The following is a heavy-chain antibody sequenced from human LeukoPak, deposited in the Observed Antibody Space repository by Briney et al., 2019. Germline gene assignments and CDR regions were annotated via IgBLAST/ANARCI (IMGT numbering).Heavy chain of an antibody. D-gene: IGHD6-13*01. Sequence: YADSVKGRFTISRDNSKNTLYLQMNSLRAEDTAVYYCARDHRTTIAAAGTDYWGRGTLVTVSS. V-gene: IGHV3-53*01. CDR3: ARDHRTTIAAAGTDY. J-gene: IGHJ4*02.